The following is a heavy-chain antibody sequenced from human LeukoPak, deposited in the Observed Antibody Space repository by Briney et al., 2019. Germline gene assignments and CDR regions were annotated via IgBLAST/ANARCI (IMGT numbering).Heavy chain of an antibody. CDR3: ARAAWEYYYDSSGYYYFDY. J-gene: IGHJ4*02. CDR2: ISSSSSYI. V-gene: IGHV3-21*01. CDR1: GFTFSSYS. D-gene: IGHD3-22*01. Sequence: SGGSLRLSCAASGFTFSSYSMNWVRQAPGKGLEWVSSISSSSSYIYYADSVKGRFTISRDNAKNSLYLQMNSLRAEDTAVYYCARAAWEYYYDSSGYYYFDYWGQGTLVTVSS.